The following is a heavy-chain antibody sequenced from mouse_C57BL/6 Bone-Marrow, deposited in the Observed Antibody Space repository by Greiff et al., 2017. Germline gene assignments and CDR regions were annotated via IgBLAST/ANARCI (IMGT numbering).Heavy chain of an antibody. V-gene: IGHV1-81*01. CDR2: IYPRSGNT. J-gene: IGHJ2*01. D-gene: IGHD2-4*01. Sequence: VQLQQSGAELARPGASVKLSCKASGYTFTSYGISWVKQRTGQGLEWIGEIYPRSGNTYYNEKFKGKATLTADKSSSTAYMELRSLTAEDSAVYFCARGRYDYEEDYWGQGTTLTVSS. CDR3: ARGRYDYEEDY. CDR1: GYTFTSYG.